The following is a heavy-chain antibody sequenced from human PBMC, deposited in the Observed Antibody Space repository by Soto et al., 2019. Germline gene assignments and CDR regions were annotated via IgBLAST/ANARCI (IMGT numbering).Heavy chain of an antibody. J-gene: IGHJ6*02. D-gene: IGHD6-19*01. CDR3: ARDLGGWYSYYYYGMDV. CDR2: INAGNGNT. V-gene: IGHV1-3*01. Sequence: ASVKVSCKASGDSFTSYAMHWVRQAPGQRLEWMGWINAGNGNTKYSQKFQGRVTITRDTSASTAYMELSSLRSEDTAVYYCARDLGGWYSYYYYGMDVWGQGTTVTVSS. CDR1: GDSFTSYA.